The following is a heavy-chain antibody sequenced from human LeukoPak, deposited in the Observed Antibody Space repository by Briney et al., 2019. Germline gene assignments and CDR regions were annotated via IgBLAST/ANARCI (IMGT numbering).Heavy chain of an antibody. Sequence: PSETLSLTCTVSGGSISSSSYYWGWIRQPPGKGLEWIGSIYYSGSTYYNPSLKSRVTISEDTSKNQFSLKLSSVTAADTAVYYCARDLYYDFWSGYYGPYFDYWGQGTLVTVSS. CDR3: ARDLYYDFWSGYYGPYFDY. V-gene: IGHV4-39*02. CDR1: GGSISSSSYY. J-gene: IGHJ4*02. CDR2: IYYSGST. D-gene: IGHD3-3*01.